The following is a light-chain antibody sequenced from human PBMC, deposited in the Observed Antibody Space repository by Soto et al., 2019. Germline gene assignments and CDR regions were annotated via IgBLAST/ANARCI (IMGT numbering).Light chain of an antibody. CDR3: QQYSTYPWT. V-gene: IGKV1-5*01. CDR1: QSISNW. CDR2: AAS. Sequence: DIQMTQSPSTLSASVGDRVTITCRASQSISNWLAWYQQKPGKAPKLLIYAASNVESGVTSRFSGSGSGTEFTLAISSLQPDDFATYYCQQYSTYPWTFGQGTKVEIK. J-gene: IGKJ1*01.